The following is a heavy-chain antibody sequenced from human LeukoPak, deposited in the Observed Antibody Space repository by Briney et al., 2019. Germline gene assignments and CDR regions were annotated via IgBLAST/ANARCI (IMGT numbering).Heavy chain of an antibody. V-gene: IGHV3-53*01. Sequence: PGGSLRLSCTASGFTFNNYAIDWVRQAPGKGLEWVSVIYSGGSTYYADSVKGRFTISRDNSKNTLYHQMNSLRAEDTAVYYCARGYYDSRYYFDYWGQGTLVTVSS. CDR2: IYSGGST. CDR3: ARGYYDSRYYFDY. J-gene: IGHJ4*02. CDR1: GFTFNNYA. D-gene: IGHD3-22*01.